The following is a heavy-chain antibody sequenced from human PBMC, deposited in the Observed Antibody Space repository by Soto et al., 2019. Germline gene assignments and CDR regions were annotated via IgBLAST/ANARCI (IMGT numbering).Heavy chain of an antibody. Sequence: QVQLVESGGGLVKPGGSLRLSCAASGFTFSDYYMSWIRQAPGKGLEWVSYISSSSSYTNYADSVKGRFTISRDNTKNSLYLQMNSLRAEDTAEYYCARGPRGYSVSYWGAYWGQGTLVTVSS. D-gene: IGHD1-26*01. CDR1: GFTFSDYY. CDR2: ISSSSSYT. V-gene: IGHV3-11*06. J-gene: IGHJ4*02. CDR3: ARGPRGYSVSYWGAY.